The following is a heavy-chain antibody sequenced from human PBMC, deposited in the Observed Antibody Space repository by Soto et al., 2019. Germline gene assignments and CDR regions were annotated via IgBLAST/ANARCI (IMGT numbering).Heavy chain of an antibody. CDR2: IKQDGSEK. V-gene: IGHV3-7*01. CDR1: GFTFSDYW. D-gene: IGHD3-3*01. Sequence: PGGSLRLSCAASGFTFSDYWMHWVRQAPGKGLEWVSSIKQDGSEKYYVDSVKGRFTISRDNAKNSLYLQMNSLRAEDTAVYYCARDDGDFYDFWSGYLRAPHFDYWGQGTLVTVSS. CDR3: ARDDGDFYDFWSGYLRAPHFDY. J-gene: IGHJ4*02.